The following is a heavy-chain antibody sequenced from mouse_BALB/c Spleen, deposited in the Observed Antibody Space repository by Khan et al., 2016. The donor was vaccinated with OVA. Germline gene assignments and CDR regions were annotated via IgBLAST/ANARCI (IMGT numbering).Heavy chain of an antibody. Sequence: EVQLQESGPSLVKPSQTLSLTCSVTGDSITSGYWNWIRRFPGNKLEYMGYISYSDSTFYNPSPKSRISITRDTSKNQYYLQLNSVTTEDTATYYCARWNYRYDGYLDYWGQGTTLTVSS. CDR2: ISYSDST. J-gene: IGHJ2*01. V-gene: IGHV3-8*02. CDR3: ARWNYRYDGYLDY. CDR1: GDSITSGY. D-gene: IGHD2-14*01.